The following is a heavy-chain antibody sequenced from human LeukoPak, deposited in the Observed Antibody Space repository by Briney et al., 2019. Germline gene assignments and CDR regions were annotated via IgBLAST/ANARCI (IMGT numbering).Heavy chain of an antibody. V-gene: IGHV4-59*08. D-gene: IGHD6-19*01. CDR3: ATHLPGRSSGWYAFDI. CDR2: IYYSGST. Sequence: PSETLSLTCTVSGGSISSYYWSWIRQPPGKGLEWIGYIYYSGSTNYNPSLKSRVTISVDTSKNQFSLKLSSVTAADTAVYYCATHLPGRSSGWYAFDIWGQGTMLTVSS. J-gene: IGHJ3*02. CDR1: GGSISSYY.